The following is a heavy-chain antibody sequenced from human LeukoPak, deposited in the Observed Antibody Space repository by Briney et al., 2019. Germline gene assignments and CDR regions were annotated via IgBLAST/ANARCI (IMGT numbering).Heavy chain of an antibody. V-gene: IGHV1-69*13. D-gene: IGHD6-19*01. CDR3: AREAVADKYYYYYYVDV. J-gene: IGHJ6*03. CDR2: IIPIFGTA. Sequence: GASVKVSCKASGGTFSSYAISWVRQAPGQGLEWMGGIIPIFGTANYAQKFQGRVTITADESTSTAYMELSSLRSEDTAVYYCAREAVADKYYYYYYVDVWGKGTTVTVSS. CDR1: GGTFSSYA.